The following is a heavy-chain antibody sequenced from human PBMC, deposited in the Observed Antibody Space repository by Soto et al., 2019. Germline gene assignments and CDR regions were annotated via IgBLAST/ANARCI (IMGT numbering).Heavy chain of an antibody. CDR3: AKHRGGGYFYYYSGMDV. CDR1: GFTFSTYG. CDR2: ISYDGSNK. Sequence: GGSLRLSCAASGFTFSTYGMHWVRQAPGKGLEWVAVISYDGSNKYYADSMKGRFTISRDNFKNTVYLQMDTLRAEDSAVYYCAKHRGGGYFYYYSGMDVRGQGTTVTVSS. D-gene: IGHD3-22*01. J-gene: IGHJ6*02. V-gene: IGHV3-30*18.